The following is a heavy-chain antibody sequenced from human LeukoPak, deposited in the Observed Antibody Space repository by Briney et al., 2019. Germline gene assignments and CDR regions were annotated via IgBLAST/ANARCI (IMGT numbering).Heavy chain of an antibody. CDR2: ISSNGGST. CDR1: GFTVSNYG. V-gene: IGHV3-64D*09. Sequence: GGSLRLSCLASGFTVSNYGMHWGRQAPGKGLEYVSAISSNGGSTAYVDSVKGRFTISRDNSKNTLYPQMSSLRPEDTAVYYCVKAPYCSNGVCYGSGDYWGQGTLVTVSS. D-gene: IGHD2-8*01. J-gene: IGHJ4*02. CDR3: VKAPYCSNGVCYGSGDY.